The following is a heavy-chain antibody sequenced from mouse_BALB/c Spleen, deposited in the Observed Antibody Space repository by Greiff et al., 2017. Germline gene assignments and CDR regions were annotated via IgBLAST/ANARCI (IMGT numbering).Heavy chain of an antibody. D-gene: IGHD1-2*01. CDR2: ISYSGST. V-gene: IGHV3-2*02. Sequence: EVQLQESGPGLVKPSQSLSLTCTVTGYSITSDYAWNWIRQFPGNKLEWMGYISYSGSTSYNPSLKSRISITRDTSKNQFFLQLNSVTTEDTATYYCARSHYYGPRYFDVWGAGTTVTVSS. CDR3: ARSHYYGPRYFDV. CDR1: GYSITSDYA. J-gene: IGHJ1*01.